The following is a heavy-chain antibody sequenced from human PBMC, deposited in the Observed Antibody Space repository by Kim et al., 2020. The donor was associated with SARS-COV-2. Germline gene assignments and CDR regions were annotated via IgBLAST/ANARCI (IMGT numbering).Heavy chain of an antibody. CDR1: GYTFTSYG. CDR3: ARQLEQSPVRYFDWFIFDY. V-gene: IGHV1-18*01. J-gene: IGHJ4*02. Sequence: ASVKVSCKASGYTFTSYGISWVRQAPGQGLEWMGWISAYNGNTNYAQKLQGRVTMTTDTSTSTAYMELRSLRSDDTAVYYCARQLEQSPVRYFDWFIFDYWGQGTLVTVSS. D-gene: IGHD3-9*01. CDR2: ISAYNGNT.